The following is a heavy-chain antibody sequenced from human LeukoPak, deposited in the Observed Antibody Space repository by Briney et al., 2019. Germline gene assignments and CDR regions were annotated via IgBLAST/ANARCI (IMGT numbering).Heavy chain of an antibody. CDR1: GGSVSSGSDS. V-gene: IGHV4-61*01. J-gene: IGHJ4*02. CDR3: VRSLRLYNFDY. Sequence: SETLSLTCTVSGGSVSSGSDSWSWIRQPPGEGLEWVGYIYYSGSTNYNPSLISRVTMSVDTAKNQFSLKLRSVTAADTAVYYCVRSLRLYNFDYWGQGTLVTVSS. CDR2: IYYSGST.